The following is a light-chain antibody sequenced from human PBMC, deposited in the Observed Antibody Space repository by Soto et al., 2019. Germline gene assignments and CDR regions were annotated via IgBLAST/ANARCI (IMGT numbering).Light chain of an antibody. V-gene: IGKV1-27*01. J-gene: IGKJ5*01. Sequence: DIQMTQSPSSLSASVVDRVTITCRASQGIRHYLAWYQQKPGKVPKLLIYEASNLQSGVPARFSGSGSGTDFTLTISSLEPEDFAVYYCQQRSNWPPITFGQGTRLEIK. CDR1: QGIRHY. CDR3: QQRSNWPPIT. CDR2: EAS.